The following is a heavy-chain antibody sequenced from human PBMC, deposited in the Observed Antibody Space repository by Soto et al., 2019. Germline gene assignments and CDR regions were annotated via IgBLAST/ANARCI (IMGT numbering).Heavy chain of an antibody. D-gene: IGHD6-6*01. CDR1: EFTFSRYA. J-gene: IGHJ6*02. CDR2: ISNDGSNK. Sequence: QEQLVESGGGVVQPGRSLGLSCAASEFTFSRYAMHWVRQAPGKGLEWVAVISNDGSNKYYADAVKGRFTISRDNSKNTLFLQMNSLRGEDTAVYYCVREKAARFLVGGMDVWGQGTTVTVSS. CDR3: VREKAARFLVGGMDV. V-gene: IGHV3-30-3*01.